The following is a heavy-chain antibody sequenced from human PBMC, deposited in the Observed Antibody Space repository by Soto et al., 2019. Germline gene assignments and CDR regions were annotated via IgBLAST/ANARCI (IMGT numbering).Heavy chain of an antibody. CDR3: AAGGGLPRYY. J-gene: IGHJ4*02. CDR1: GGSISSGGYS. D-gene: IGHD5-12*01. V-gene: IGHV4-30-2*01. Sequence: QLQLQESGSGLVKPSQTLSLTCAVSGGSISSGGYSWSWIRQPPGKGLEWIGYIYHSGSTYYNPSRTGRVTISVDRSKNQFSLKLSSVTAADTAVYSCAAGGGLPRYYWGQGTLVTVSS. CDR2: IYHSGST.